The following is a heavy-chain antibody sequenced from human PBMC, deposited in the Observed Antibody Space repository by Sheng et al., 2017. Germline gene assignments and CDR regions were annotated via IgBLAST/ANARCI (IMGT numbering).Heavy chain of an antibody. CDR1: GGSISSYY. CDR3: ARSIVGATIDY. V-gene: IGHV4-59*01. D-gene: IGHD1-26*01. J-gene: IGHJ4*02. Sequence: QVQLQESGPGLVKPSETLSLTCTVSGGSISSYYWSWIRQPPGKGLEWIGYIYYSGSTNYNPSLKSRVTISVDTSKNQFSLKLSSVTAADTAVYYCARSIVGATIDYWGQGNPGHRLL. CDR2: IYYSGST.